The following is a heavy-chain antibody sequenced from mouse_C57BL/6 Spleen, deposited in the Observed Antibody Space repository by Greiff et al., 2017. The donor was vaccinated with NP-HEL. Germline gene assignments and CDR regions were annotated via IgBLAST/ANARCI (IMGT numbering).Heavy chain of an antibody. Sequence: QVQLKESGAELVKPGASVKLSCKASGYTFTEYTIHWVKQRSGQGLEWIGWFYPGSGSIKYNEKFKDKATLTADKSSSTVYMELSRLTSEDSAVYFCARHESPYYYGSSYPWYCDVWGTGTTVTVSS. CDR2: FYPGSGSI. V-gene: IGHV1-62-2*01. J-gene: IGHJ1*03. CDR1: GYTFTEYT. CDR3: ARHESPYYYGSSYPWYCDV. D-gene: IGHD1-1*01.